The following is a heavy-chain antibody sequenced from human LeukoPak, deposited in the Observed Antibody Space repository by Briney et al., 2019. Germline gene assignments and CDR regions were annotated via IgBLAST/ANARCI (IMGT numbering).Heavy chain of an antibody. CDR2: INHSGST. V-gene: IGHV4-34*01. Sequence: SGTLSLTCAVYGGSFSGYYWSWIRQPPGKGLEWIGEINHSGSTNYNPSLKSRVTISVDTSKNQFSLKLSSVTAADTAVYYCARGGQGGATTTIYYFDYWGQGTLVTVSS. D-gene: IGHD1-26*01. CDR3: ARGGQGGATTTIYYFDY. CDR1: GGSFSGYY. J-gene: IGHJ4*02.